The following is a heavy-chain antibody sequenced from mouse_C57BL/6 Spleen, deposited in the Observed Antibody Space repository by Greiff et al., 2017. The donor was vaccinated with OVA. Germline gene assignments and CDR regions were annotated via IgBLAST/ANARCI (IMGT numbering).Heavy chain of an antibody. Sequence: EVHLVESGGDLVKPGGSLKLSCAASGFTFSSYGMSWVRQTPDQRLEWVATISSGGSYTYYPDSVKGRFTISRDNAKNTLYLQMSSLKSEDTAMYYCARQEEGYWYFDVWGTGTTVTVSS. CDR3: ARQEEGYWYFDV. V-gene: IGHV5-6*01. CDR2: ISSGGSYT. J-gene: IGHJ1*03. CDR1: GFTFSSYG.